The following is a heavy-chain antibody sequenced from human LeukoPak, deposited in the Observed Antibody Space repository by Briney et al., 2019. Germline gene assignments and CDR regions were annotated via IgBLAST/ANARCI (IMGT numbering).Heavy chain of an antibody. J-gene: IGHJ3*02. V-gene: IGHV4-59*01. CDR3: ARVMGIAAQQRAFDI. Sequence: PSETLSLTCTVSGGSISSYYWSWIRQPPGKGLEWIGYIYYSGCTNYNPSPKSRVTISVDTSKNQFSLKLSSVTAADTAVYYCARVMGIAAQQRAFDIWGQGTMVTVSS. CDR1: GGSISSYY. CDR2: IYYSGCT. D-gene: IGHD6-13*01.